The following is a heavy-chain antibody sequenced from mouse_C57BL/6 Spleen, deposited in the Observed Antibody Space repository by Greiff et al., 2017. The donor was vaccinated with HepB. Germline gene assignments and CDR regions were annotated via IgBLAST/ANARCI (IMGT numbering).Heavy chain of an antibody. J-gene: IGHJ3*01. V-gene: IGHV1-50*01. D-gene: IGHD1-1*02. Sequence: QVQLQQPGAELVKPGASVKLSCKASGYTFTSYWMQWVKQRPGQGLEWIGEIDPSDSYTNYNQKFKGKATLTVDTSSSTAYMQLSSLTSEDSAVYYCAPYGGGFAYWGQGTLVTVSA. CDR3: APYGGGFAY. CDR2: IDPSDSYT. CDR1: GYTFTSYW.